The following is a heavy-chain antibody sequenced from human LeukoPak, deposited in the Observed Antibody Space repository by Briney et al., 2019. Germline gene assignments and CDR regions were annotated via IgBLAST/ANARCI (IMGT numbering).Heavy chain of an antibody. Sequence: MTSGTLSLTCAVSGGSISSSNWWSWVRQPPGKGLEWIGEIYHSGTTNYNPSLKSRVTISVDTSKNQFSLKLSSVTAADTAVYYCARGYCTNAVCSLGPTQAWGQGTLVTVSS. CDR1: GGSISSSNW. CDR2: IYHSGTT. D-gene: IGHD2-8*01. J-gene: IGHJ4*02. V-gene: IGHV4-4*02. CDR3: ARGYCTNAVCSLGPTQA.